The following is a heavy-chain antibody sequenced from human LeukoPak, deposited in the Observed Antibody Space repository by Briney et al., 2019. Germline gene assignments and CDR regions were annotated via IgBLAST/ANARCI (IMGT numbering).Heavy chain of an antibody. J-gene: IGHJ4*02. D-gene: IGHD1-14*01. CDR1: GFTFSSFS. V-gene: IGHV3-21*01. CDR2: INTNSRYM. CDR3: ARESPDLFDY. Sequence: GGSLRLSCAASGFTFSSFSMNWVRQAPGKGLEWVSSINTNSRYMYYADSAKGRFTISRDNAKNSLYLQMTSLRAEDTAVYYCARESPDLFDYWAREPWSPSPQ.